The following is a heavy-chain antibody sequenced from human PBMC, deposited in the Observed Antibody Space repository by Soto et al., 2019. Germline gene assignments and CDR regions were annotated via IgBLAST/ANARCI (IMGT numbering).Heavy chain of an antibody. J-gene: IGHJ4*02. D-gene: IGHD1-20*01. V-gene: IGHV4-39*01. Sequence: QLQLQESGPGLVKSSETLSLTCTVSGGSISSSHYWGWIRQPPGKGLEWIGSVFYSGSPYYSPSFKSRITISVDTCKNQFSLRVRSVTATDTAVYFCARHYNTGAFFDYWGQGNLVTVS. CDR3: ARHYNTGAFFDY. CDR2: VFYSGSP. CDR1: GGSISSSHY.